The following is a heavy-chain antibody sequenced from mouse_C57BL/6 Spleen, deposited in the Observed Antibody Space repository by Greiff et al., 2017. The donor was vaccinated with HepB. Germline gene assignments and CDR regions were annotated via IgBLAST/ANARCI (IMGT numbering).Heavy chain of an antibody. J-gene: IGHJ3*01. Sequence: VQLQQPGAELVKPGASVKLSCKATGYTFTSYWMHWVKQRPGQGLEWIGMIHPNSGSTNYNEKFKSKATLTVDKSSSTAYMQLSSLTSEDSAVYYCARESREGGAYWGQGTLVTVSA. CDR2: IHPNSGST. D-gene: IGHD3-3*01. CDR1: GYTFTSYW. V-gene: IGHV1-64*01. CDR3: ARESREGGAY.